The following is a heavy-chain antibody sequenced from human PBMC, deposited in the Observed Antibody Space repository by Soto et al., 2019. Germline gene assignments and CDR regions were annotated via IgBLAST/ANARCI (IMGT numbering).Heavy chain of an antibody. V-gene: IGHV3-23*01. D-gene: IGHD3-9*01. CDR2: ISGSGGST. J-gene: IGHJ4*02. Sequence: GGSLRLSCAAAGFTFSSYAMSWVRQAPGKGLEWVSAISGSGGSTYYADSVKGRFTISRDNSKNTLYLQMNSLRAEDTAVYYCAKGHEGYFDCSSFDYWGQGTLVTVSS. CDR1: GFTFSSYA. CDR3: AKGHEGYFDCSSFDY.